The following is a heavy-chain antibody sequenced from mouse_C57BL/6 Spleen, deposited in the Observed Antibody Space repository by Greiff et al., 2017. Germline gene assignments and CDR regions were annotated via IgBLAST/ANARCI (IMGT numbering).Heavy chain of an antibody. CDR3: AREDTVVEYYAMDD. CDR2: INPNNGGT. V-gene: IGHV1-26*01. J-gene: IGHJ4*01. CDR1: GYTFTDYY. Sequence: EVQLQQSGPELVKPGASVKISCKASGYTFTDYYMNWVKQSHGKSLEWIGDINPNNGGTSYNQKFKGKATLTVDKSSSTAYMELRSLTSEDSAVYYCAREDTVVEYYAMDDWGQGTSVTVSS. D-gene: IGHD1-1*01.